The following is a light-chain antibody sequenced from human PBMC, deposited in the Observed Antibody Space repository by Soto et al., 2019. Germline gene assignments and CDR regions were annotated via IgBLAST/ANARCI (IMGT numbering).Light chain of an antibody. Sequence: SYELTQPPSVSVSPGQTASIPCSGNNLGDKYVGWYQQKPGQSPILVIYQDAKRPSGIPERFSGSNSGNTATLTISGTQAMDEADYDWQAGDNSVLFGGGTKLTVL. V-gene: IGLV3-1*01. CDR2: QDA. CDR1: NLGDKY. J-gene: IGLJ2*01. CDR3: QAGDNSVL.